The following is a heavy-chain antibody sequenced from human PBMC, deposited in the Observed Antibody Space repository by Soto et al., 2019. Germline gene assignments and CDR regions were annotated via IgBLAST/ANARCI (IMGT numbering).Heavy chain of an antibody. D-gene: IGHD2-2*01. Sequence: PSETLSLTCTFSGGSISSGYYYWSWIRQPPGKGLEWLGYIYYSGSSYYNPSLKSRITISVDTSKNQFSLNLSSVTAADTAVYYCARVPDRWGQGTLVTVSS. J-gene: IGHJ5*02. CDR1: GGSISSGYYY. V-gene: IGHV4-30-4*01. CDR3: ARVPDR. CDR2: IYYSGSS.